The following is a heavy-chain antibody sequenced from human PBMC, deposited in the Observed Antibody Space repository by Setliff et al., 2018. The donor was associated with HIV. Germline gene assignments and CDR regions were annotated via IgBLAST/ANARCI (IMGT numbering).Heavy chain of an antibody. CDR1: GFTFSSYP. D-gene: IGHD6-6*01. V-gene: IGHV3-23*01. J-gene: IGHJ4*02. CDR3: AKEPKLGGIAAPFDY. CDR2: ISDGGGST. Sequence: PGGSLRLSCAASGFTFSSYPMSWVRQSPGKGPEWVSAISDGGGSTYYAVSVKGQFTISRDNSKNTLYLQMNSLRVEDTAVYYCAKEPKLGGIAAPFDYWGQGTLVTVSS.